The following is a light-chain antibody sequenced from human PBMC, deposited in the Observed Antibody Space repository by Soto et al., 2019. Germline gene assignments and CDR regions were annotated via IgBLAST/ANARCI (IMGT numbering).Light chain of an antibody. J-gene: IGKJ2*01. CDR1: QSVSSN. CDR3: QQYNNWYT. Sequence: EIVMTQSPATLSVSPGERATLSCRASQSVSSNLAWYQQKPGQAPRLLIYGASTRATGIPARFSGSGSGTEFTLTISSLQSEVCAVYYCQQYNNWYTFGQGTKLEIK. V-gene: IGKV3-15*01. CDR2: GAS.